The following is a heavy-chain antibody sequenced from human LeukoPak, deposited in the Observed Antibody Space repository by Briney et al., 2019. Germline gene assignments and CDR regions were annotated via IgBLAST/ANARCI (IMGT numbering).Heavy chain of an antibody. Sequence: NPSETLSLTCTVSGGSISSSSYYWGWIRQPPGKGLEWIGSIYYSGSTYYNPSLQSRVTISVDKSKNQFSLKLSSVTAADTAVYYCASYTRGYSYGYPYFDYWGQGTLVTVSS. V-gene: IGHV4-39*01. CDR1: GGSISSSSYY. D-gene: IGHD5-18*01. J-gene: IGHJ4*02. CDR3: ASYTRGYSYGYPYFDY. CDR2: IYYSGST.